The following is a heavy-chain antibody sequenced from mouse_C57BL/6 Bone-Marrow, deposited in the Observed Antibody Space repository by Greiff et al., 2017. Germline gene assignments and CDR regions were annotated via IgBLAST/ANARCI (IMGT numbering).Heavy chain of an antibody. D-gene: IGHD1-1*02. CDR2: FHPSNDDT. Sequence: QVQLQQPGAELVKPGASVKMSCKASGYTFTTYSMEWMKQSPGKSLEWIGNFHPSNDDTKYNEKFKGKATFTVEKSSSTVYLELSRLTSDDSAVYYCARGGNCGGYYFDYWGQGTTLTVSS. CDR1: GYTFTTYS. CDR3: ARGGNCGGYYFDY. J-gene: IGHJ2*01. V-gene: IGHV1-47*01.